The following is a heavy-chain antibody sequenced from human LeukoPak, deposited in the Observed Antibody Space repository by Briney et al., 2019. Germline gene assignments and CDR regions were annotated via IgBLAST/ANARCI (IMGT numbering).Heavy chain of an antibody. D-gene: IGHD3-9*01. CDR2: IGTAGDT. CDR1: GFTFSSYD. J-gene: IGHJ4*02. CDR3: AKGGYDILTGYLDY. Sequence: GGSLRLSCAASGFTFSSYDMHWVRQATGKGLEWVSAIGTAGDTYYPGSVKGRFTISRENAKNSLYLQMNSLRAEDTALYYCAKGGYDILTGYLDYWGQGTLVTVSS. V-gene: IGHV3-13*01.